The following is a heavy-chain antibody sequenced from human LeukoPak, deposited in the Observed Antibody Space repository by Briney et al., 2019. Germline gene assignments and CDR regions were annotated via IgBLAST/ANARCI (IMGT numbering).Heavy chain of an antibody. Sequence: GGSLRLSCAASGFDFSTYSMHWVRRAPGRGLEWLSYIDSSSSTIYYADSVKGRFTISRDNAKNSLYLQMNSLRAEDSAVFYCARGGARSSSYYYYGMDVWGLGTTVTVSS. CDR2: IDSSSSTI. CDR1: GFDFSTYS. V-gene: IGHV3-48*01. D-gene: IGHD6-13*01. CDR3: ARGGARSSSYYYYGMDV. J-gene: IGHJ6*02.